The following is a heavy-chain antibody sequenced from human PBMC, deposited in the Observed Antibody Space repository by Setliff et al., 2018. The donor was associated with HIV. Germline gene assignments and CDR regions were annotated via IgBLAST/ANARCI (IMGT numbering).Heavy chain of an antibody. D-gene: IGHD3-3*01. Sequence: ASVKVSCKASGYTFTTYPMNWVRQAPGQGLEWMGWINTNTGNPTYAQGFTGRFVFSVDTPVSTAYLQIFSLKTEDTAVYYCTRDHTPPPNYDFWSGQIDLRNIFYYMDVWGTGSPVTVSS. V-gene: IGHV7-4-1*01. CDR3: TRDHTPPPNYDFWSGQIDLRNIFYYMDV. J-gene: IGHJ6*03. CDR1: GYTFTTYP. CDR2: INTNTGNP.